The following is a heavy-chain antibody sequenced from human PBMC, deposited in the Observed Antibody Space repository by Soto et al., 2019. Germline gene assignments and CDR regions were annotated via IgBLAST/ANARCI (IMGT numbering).Heavy chain of an antibody. CDR1: GFTFSSYA. J-gene: IGHJ6*02. CDR2: ISGSGGST. D-gene: IGHD6-25*01. V-gene: IGHV3-23*01. Sequence: GGSLRLSCAASGFTFSSYAMSWVRQAPGKGLEWVSAISGSGGSTYYADSVKGRFTISRDNSKNTLYLQMNSLRAEDTAVYYCAKVQYSGAPKSYGMDVWGQGTTVTVSS. CDR3: AKVQYSGAPKSYGMDV.